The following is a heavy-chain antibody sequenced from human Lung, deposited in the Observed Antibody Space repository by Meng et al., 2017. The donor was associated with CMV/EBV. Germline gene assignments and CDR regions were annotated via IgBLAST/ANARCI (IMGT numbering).Heavy chain of an antibody. CDR3: ARDPGYCSSTSCITYYGMDV. CDR1: GFTFSSYA. CDR2: ISYDGSNK. D-gene: IGHD2-2*01. V-gene: IGHV3-30-3*01. J-gene: IGHJ6*02. Sequence: GESXKISCAASGFTFSSYAMHWVRQAPGKGLEWVAVISYDGSNKYYADSVKGRFTISRDNSKNTLYLQMNSLRAEDTAVYYCARDPGYCSSTSCITYYGMDVWGQGTTVT.